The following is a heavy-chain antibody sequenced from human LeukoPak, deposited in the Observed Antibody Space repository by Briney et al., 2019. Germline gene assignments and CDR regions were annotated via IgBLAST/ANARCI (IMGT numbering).Heavy chain of an antibody. J-gene: IGHJ4*02. CDR2: INPSGGST. D-gene: IGHD6-6*01. Sequence: ASVKVSCKASGYTFTSYYMHWVRQAPGQGLEWMGIINPSGGSTSYAQKFQGRVTMTRDTSTSTVYMELSSLRSEDTAVYYCARDEGPPFEYSSSGGYFDYWGQGTLVTVSS. V-gene: IGHV1-46*01. CDR1: GYTFTSYY. CDR3: ARDEGPPFEYSSSGGYFDY.